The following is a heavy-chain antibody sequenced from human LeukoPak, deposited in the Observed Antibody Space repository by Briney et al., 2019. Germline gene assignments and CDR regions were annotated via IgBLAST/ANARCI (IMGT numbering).Heavy chain of an antibody. CDR2: INDNGGQR. CDR3: SRVNHFGSGGYRQRAIDV. J-gene: IGHJ3*01. Sequence: QPGGSLRLSCAASGFAFNNYAMTWVRQAPGKGLEWVSNINDNGGQRHYADSVKGRFTISRDNSKNTLFLQMDSLRAEDTAVYYCSRVNHFGSGGYRQRAIDVWGQGTLVTVSS. V-gene: IGHV3-23*01. D-gene: IGHD3-10*01. CDR1: GFAFNNYA.